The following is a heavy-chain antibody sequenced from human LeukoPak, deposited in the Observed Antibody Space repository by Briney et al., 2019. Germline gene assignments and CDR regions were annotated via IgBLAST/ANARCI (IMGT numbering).Heavy chain of an antibody. V-gene: IGHV4-30-2*01. CDR1: GGSISSGGYY. J-gene: IGHJ4*02. CDR2: IYHSGST. CDR3: ARDPYSSGSNFDY. D-gene: IGHD6-19*01. Sequence: SETLSLTCTVSGGSISSGGYYWSWIRQPPGKGLEWIGYIYHSGSTYYNPSLKSRVTISVDRSKNQFSLKLSSVTAADTAVYYCARDPYSSGSNFDYWGQGTLVTVSS.